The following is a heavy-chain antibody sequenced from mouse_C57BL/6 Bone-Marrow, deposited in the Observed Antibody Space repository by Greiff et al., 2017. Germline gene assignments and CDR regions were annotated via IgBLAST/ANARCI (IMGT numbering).Heavy chain of an antibody. CDR3: ARGPLGLFAY. D-gene: IGHD3-3*01. CDR1: GYTFTSYW. CDR2: IHPNSGST. Sequence: QVQLKQPGAELVKPGASVKLSCKASGYTFTSYWMHWVKQRPGQGLEWIGMIHPNSGSTNYNEKFKSKATLTVDKSSSTAYMQLSSLTSEDSAVYYCARGPLGLFAYWGQGTLVTVSA. V-gene: IGHV1-64*01. J-gene: IGHJ3*01.